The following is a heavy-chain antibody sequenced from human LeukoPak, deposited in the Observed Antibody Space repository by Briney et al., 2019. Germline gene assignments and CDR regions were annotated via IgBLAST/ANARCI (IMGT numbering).Heavy chain of an antibody. Sequence: ASVKISCKASGYTFTSNHIHWVRQAPGQGLEWMGIINPNGGSTSYAQKFQGRVTMTRDTSTSTVYMELSSLRSEDTAVYYCARASLGDLFYSDFWGQGILVTVSS. CDR2: INPNGGST. CDR3: ARASLGDLFYSDF. V-gene: IGHV1-46*01. CDR1: GYTFTSNH. J-gene: IGHJ4*02. D-gene: IGHD3-16*01.